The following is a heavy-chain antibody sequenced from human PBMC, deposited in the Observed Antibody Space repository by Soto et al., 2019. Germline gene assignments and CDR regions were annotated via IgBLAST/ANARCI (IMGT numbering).Heavy chain of an antibody. CDR1: GFTSRFTFSSYP. V-gene: IGHV3-23*01. CDR2: ISAGSEST. Sequence: GGSLRLSCAASGFTSRFTFSSYPMSWVRQAPGKGLEWVSTISAGSESTYYTDSVKGRFTISRDNSKNTLHLQMNSLRAEDAAVYYCAKGWSQFDCWAQRTLVTVSS. D-gene: IGHD2-15*01. CDR3: AKGWSQFDC. J-gene: IGHJ4*02.